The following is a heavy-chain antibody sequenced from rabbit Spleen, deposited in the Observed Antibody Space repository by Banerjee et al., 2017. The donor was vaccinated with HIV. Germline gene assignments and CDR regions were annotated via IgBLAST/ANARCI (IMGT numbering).Heavy chain of an antibody. CDR3: ARGGWVFWYFNL. CDR1: GFSFSSGYY. CDR2: IGGGGI. V-gene: IGHV1S45*01. D-gene: IGHD4-1*01. J-gene: IGHJ4*01. Sequence: QEHLEESGGDLVKPGASLTLTCTASGFSFSSGYYMCWVRQAPGKGLEWIACIGGGGIYYANWAKGRFPISKTSSTTVTLQMTSLTVADTATYFCARGGWVFWYFNLWGQGTLVTVS.